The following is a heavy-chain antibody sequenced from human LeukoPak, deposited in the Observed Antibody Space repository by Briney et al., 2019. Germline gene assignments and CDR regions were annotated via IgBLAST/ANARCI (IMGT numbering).Heavy chain of an antibody. D-gene: IGHD6-6*01. Sequence: PSETLSLTCTVSGGSISSSSYYWGWIRQPPGKGLEWIGSIYYSGSTYYNPSLKSRVTISVDTSKNQFSLKLSSVTAADTAVYYCASIAARPTYYYYYMDVWGKETTVTVSS. V-gene: IGHV4-39*01. CDR3: ASIAARPTYYYYYMDV. CDR1: GGSISSSSYY. CDR2: IYYSGST. J-gene: IGHJ6*03.